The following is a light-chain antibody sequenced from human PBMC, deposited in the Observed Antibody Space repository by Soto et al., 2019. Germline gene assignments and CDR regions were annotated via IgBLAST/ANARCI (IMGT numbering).Light chain of an antibody. V-gene: IGLV2-18*01. CDR2: EAS. CDR3: SLYTSENTYV. CDR1: STDFVSYNR. J-gene: IGLJ1*01. Sequence: ALTQPPSVSGSPGQSVTISCNGTSTDFVSYNRVSWYQQPPGTAPKLIIYEASNRPSGVPDRFSGSKSGNTASLTISGLQAADEADYYCSLYTSENTYVFGTGTKVTVL.